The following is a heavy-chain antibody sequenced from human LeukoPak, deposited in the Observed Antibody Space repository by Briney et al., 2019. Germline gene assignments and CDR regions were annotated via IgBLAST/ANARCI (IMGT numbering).Heavy chain of an antibody. V-gene: IGHV4-59*11. CDR1: GDSFSSHY. CDR3: ARDLVTVTKGFDI. J-gene: IGHJ3*02. Sequence: TSEALSLTCVVSGDSFSSHYWTWIRQSPGKGLEWIGYISYIGSTNYNPSLKSRVTISIDTSKNQFSLKLRSVTAADTAVYYCARDLVTVTKGFDIWGLGTMVSVSS. CDR2: ISYIGST. D-gene: IGHD4-17*01.